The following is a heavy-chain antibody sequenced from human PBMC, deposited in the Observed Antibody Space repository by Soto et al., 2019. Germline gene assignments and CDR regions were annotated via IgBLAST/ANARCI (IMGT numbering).Heavy chain of an antibody. CDR3: ASSHAGAHITAAVH. V-gene: IGHV4-30-2*01. D-gene: IGHD6-13*01. CDR1: GDSIGSYY. CDR2: IYHSGST. J-gene: IGHJ4*02. Sequence: SETLSLTCSVSGDSIGSYYGSWIRQPPGKGLEWIGYIYHSGSTYYNPSLKSRVTISVDRSKNQSSLKLSSVTAADTAVYYCASSHAGAHITAAVHWGQGTLVTVSS.